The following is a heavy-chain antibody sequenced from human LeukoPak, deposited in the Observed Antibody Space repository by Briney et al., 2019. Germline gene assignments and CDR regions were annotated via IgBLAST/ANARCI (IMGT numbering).Heavy chain of an antibody. CDR3: TRGSQLDFWSGYYISVWPQPFDY. D-gene: IGHD3-3*01. V-gene: IGHV3-49*04. J-gene: IGHJ4*02. Sequence: GGSLRLSCAASGFTFSSYAMSWVRQAPGKGLEWVSFIRSKAYGGTTEYAASVKGRFTISRDDSKSIAYLQMNSLKTEDTAVYYCTRGSQLDFWSGYYISVWPQPFDYWGQGTLVTVSS. CDR1: GFTFSSYA. CDR2: IRSKAYGGTT.